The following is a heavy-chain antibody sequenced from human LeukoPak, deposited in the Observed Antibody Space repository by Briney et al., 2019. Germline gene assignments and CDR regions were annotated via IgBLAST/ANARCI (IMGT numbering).Heavy chain of an antibody. J-gene: IGHJ4*02. CDR3: AREGSMGCSSTSCIRLIWY. D-gene: IGHD2-2*01. Sequence: SETLSLTCTVSGRSISSYYWSWIRQPAGKGLEWIGRIYTSGSTTYNPSLKSRVTTSVDTSKNQFSLKLRSVTASETAVYYCAREGSMGCSSTSCIRLIWYWGQGTLVTVSS. V-gene: IGHV4-4*07. CDR1: GRSISSYY. CDR2: IYTSGST.